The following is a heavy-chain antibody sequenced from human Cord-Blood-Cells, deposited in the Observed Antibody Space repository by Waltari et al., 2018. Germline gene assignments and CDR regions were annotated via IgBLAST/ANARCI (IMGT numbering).Heavy chain of an antibody. V-gene: IGHV3-30*18. Sequence: QVQLVESGGGVVQPGRSLRLSCAASGFTFSSHGMHWVRQAPGKGLEWVAVISYDGSNKYYADSVKGRFTISRDNSKNTLYLQMNSLRAEDTAVYYCAKTRTTSLFFDYWGQGTLVTVSS. CDR3: AKTRTTSLFFDY. CDR2: ISYDGSNK. CDR1: GFTFSSHG. J-gene: IGHJ4*02.